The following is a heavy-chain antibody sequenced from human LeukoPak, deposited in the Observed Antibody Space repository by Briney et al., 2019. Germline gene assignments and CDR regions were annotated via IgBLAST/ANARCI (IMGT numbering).Heavy chain of an antibody. D-gene: IGHD6-6*01. J-gene: IGHJ4*02. V-gene: IGHV3-30*04. Sequence: GGSLRLSCAASGFTFSSYAMHWVRQAPDKGLEWVAVISYDGSNKYYADSVKGRFTISRDNSKNTLYLQMNSLRAEDTAVYYCARGSMGYFDYWGQGTLVTVSS. CDR1: GFTFSSYA. CDR3: ARGSMGYFDY. CDR2: ISYDGSNK.